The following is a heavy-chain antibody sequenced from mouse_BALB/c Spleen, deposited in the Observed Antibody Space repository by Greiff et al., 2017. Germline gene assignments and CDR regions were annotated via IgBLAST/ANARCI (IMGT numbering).Heavy chain of an antibody. Sequence: EVKVEESGGGLVQPGGSRKLSCAASGFTFSSFGMHWVRQAPEKGLEWVAYISSGSSTIYYADTVKGRFTISRDNPKNTLFLQMTSLRSEDTAMYYCARRDGNYVMNFDYWGQGTTLTVSS. J-gene: IGHJ2*01. D-gene: IGHD2-1*01. CDR1: GFTFSSFG. V-gene: IGHV5-17*02. CDR2: ISSGSSTI. CDR3: ARRDGNYVMNFDY.